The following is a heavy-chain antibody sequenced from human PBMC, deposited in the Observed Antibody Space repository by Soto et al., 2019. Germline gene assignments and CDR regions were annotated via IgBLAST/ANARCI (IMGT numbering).Heavy chain of an antibody. CDR2: INSDGSST. CDR1: GFTFSSYW. D-gene: IGHD3-3*01. J-gene: IGHJ4*02. Sequence: GGSLRLSCAASGFTFSSYWMHWVRQAPGKGLVWISRINSDGSSTSYADSVKGRFTISRDNAKNTLYLQMNSLRAEDTAVYYCARDPDRGFWSGYYTGDFDYWGQATLVTVSS. V-gene: IGHV3-74*01. CDR3: ARDPDRGFWSGYYTGDFDY.